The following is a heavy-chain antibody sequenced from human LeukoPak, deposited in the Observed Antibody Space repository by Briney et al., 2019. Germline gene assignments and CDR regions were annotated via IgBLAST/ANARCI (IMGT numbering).Heavy chain of an antibody. CDR3: ATDPTRGDFDY. CDR1: GGSISSGSYY. CDR2: IFASGST. V-gene: IGHV4-61*02. J-gene: IGHJ4*02. D-gene: IGHD2-15*01. Sequence: SETLSLTCTVSGGSISSGSYYWSWIRQPAGKGLEWIGRIFASGSTNYNPSLKSRVTISVDTSKNQFSLKLSSVTAADTAVYYCATDPTRGDFDYWGQGTLVTVSS.